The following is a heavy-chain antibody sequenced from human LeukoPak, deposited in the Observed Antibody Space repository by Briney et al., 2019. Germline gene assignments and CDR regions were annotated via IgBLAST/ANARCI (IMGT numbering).Heavy chain of an antibody. D-gene: IGHD2-8*01. V-gene: IGHV3-23*01. J-gene: IGHJ3*02. CDR2: IGGDAVAT. CDR1: GFIFSEFA. Sequence: GGSLRLSCAASGFIFSEFAMNWVRQAPGKGLEWVSVIGGDAVATYYADSVKGRFTISRDNSKSTLSLQMNSLRPEDTAVYYCAKDSWSRNGIYDPFDIWGRGTMVTVSS. CDR3: AKDSWSRNGIYDPFDI.